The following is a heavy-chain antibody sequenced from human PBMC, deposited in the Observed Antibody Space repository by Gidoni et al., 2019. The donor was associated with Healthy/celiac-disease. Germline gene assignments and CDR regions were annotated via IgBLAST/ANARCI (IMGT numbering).Heavy chain of an antibody. V-gene: IGHV3-11*01. D-gene: IGHD6-13*01. CDR1: GFTFSDYY. J-gene: IGHJ4*02. CDR3: AGKRYSRGIDINFDY. CDR2: ISSSGSTI. Sequence: QVQLVESGVGLVTPAGSLRLSCAASGFTFSDYYMSWLRQAPGKGLEWVSYISSSGSTIYYADAGKGRFTISRDNAKNSLYLQMNSLRAEDTAVYYCAGKRYSRGIDINFDYWGQGTLVTVSS.